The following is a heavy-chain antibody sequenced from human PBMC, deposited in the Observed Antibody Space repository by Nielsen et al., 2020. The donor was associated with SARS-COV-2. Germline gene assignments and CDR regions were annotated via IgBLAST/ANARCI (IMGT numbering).Heavy chain of an antibody. D-gene: IGHD3-10*01. CDR3: AKDLGDGSGSYFY. J-gene: IGHJ4*02. CDR1: GFTFSSYG. V-gene: IGHV3-30*18. Sequence: GESLKISCAASGFTFSSYGMHWVRQAPGKGLEWVAVISYDGSNKYYADSVKGRFTISRDNSKNTLYLQMNSLRAEDTAVYYCAKDLGDGSGSYFYWGQGTLVTVSS. CDR2: ISYDGSNK.